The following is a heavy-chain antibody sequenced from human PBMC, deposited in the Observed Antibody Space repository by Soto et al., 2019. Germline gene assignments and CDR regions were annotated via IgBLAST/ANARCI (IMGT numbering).Heavy chain of an antibody. V-gene: IGHV4-31*03. CDR1: GGSISSGGYY. CDR3: ARAVDFWSGYPNTFDY. CDR2: IYYSGST. Sequence: SETLSLTCTVSGGSISSGGYYWSWIRQHPGKGLEWIGYIYYSGSTYYNPSLKSRVTISVDTSKNQFSLKLSSVTAADTAVYYCARAVDFWSGYPNTFDYWGQGTLVTVSS. J-gene: IGHJ4*02. D-gene: IGHD3-3*01.